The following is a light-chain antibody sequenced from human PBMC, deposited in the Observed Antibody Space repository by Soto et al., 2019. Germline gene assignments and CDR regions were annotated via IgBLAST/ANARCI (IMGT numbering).Light chain of an antibody. CDR3: CSYAGSYVV. CDR1: SSDVGGYNY. CDR2: DVS. V-gene: IGLV2-11*01. Sequence: QSVLTQPRSVSGSPGQSVTISCTGTSSDVGGYNYVSWYHQHPGRAPKLMIYDVSRRPSGVPDRFSGSKSGNTASLSISGLQAEDECYYYCCSYAGSYVVFGGGTKLTVL. J-gene: IGLJ2*01.